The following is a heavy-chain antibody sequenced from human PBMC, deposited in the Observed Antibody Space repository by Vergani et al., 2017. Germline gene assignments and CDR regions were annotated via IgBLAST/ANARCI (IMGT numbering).Heavy chain of an antibody. Sequence: EVQLVASGGGLVQRGGSLRLSCAASGFTFSNLCMTWVRQAPGKGLEWVANIKNDGSKKNYVDSVKGRFTISRDNTNKSLFLQLRGLRAEDAAVYYCARDCTIGGCPDNYRIDVWGQGATVTVSS. CDR1: GFTFSNLC. V-gene: IGHV3-7*01. CDR2: IKNDGSKK. CDR3: ARDCTIGGCPDNYRIDV. D-gene: IGHD5-24*01. J-gene: IGHJ6*02.